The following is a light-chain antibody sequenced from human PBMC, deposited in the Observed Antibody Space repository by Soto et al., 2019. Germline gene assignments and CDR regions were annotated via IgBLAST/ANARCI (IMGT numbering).Light chain of an antibody. CDR3: CSYATSSTYV. Sequence: QSALTQSASVSGSPGQSITISCTGTSSDVGNYNLVSWYQQHPGKAPKLMIYEGSKRPSGVSNRFSGSKSGNTASLTISGLQAEDEADYYCCSYATSSTYVFGTGTKVTVL. CDR1: SSDVGNYNL. CDR2: EGS. V-gene: IGLV2-23*01. J-gene: IGLJ1*01.